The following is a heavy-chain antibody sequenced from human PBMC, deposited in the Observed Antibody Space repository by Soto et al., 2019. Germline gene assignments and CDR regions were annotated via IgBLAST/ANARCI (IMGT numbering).Heavy chain of an antibody. CDR3: VSLLMLEGYHDTDV. CDR1: GFTFKTFS. J-gene: IGHJ6*02. Sequence: GGSLRLSCSASGFTFKTFSMHWVRQAPGKGLEYVSAITNGGTISYADSVKGRFIISRGNSKNTLFLHMTSLRTDDTAVYYCVSLLMLEGYHDTDVWGQGTTVTVSS. V-gene: IGHV3-64D*08. CDR2: ITNGGTI. D-gene: IGHD6-13*01.